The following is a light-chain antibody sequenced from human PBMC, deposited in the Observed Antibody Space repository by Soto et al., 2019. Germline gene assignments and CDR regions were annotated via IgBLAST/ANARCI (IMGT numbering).Light chain of an antibody. V-gene: IGKV1-39*01. CDR3: QQSYSTLT. J-gene: IGKJ4*01. CDR1: QSISSY. CDR2: AAS. Sequence: EIQMTQTPTSLSASVGDRVTITCRASQSISSYLNWYQQKPGKAPKLLIYAASSLQSGVPSRFSGSGSGTDFTLTISSLQPEDFATYYCQQSYSTLTLGGGTKVDI.